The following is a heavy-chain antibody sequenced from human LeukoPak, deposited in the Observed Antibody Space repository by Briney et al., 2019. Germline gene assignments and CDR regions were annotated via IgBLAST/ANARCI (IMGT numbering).Heavy chain of an antibody. D-gene: IGHD3-22*01. V-gene: IGHV3-30-3*01. Sequence: GGSLRLSCAASGFTFSSYAMHWVRQAPGKGLEWVAVISYDGSNKYYAESVKGRFTISRDNSKNTLYLQMNSLRAEDTAVYYCARAPYDSSGYYYVALDYWGQGTLVTVSS. CDR1: GFTFSSYA. CDR3: ARAPYDSSGYYYVALDY. J-gene: IGHJ4*02. CDR2: ISYDGSNK.